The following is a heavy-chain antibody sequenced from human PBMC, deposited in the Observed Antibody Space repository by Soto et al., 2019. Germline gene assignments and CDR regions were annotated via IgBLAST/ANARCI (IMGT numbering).Heavy chain of an antibody. CDR1: GFTVSSNY. CDR3: ARDRFGRLGNSPHWYFDL. J-gene: IGHJ2*01. CDR2: IYSGGST. Sequence: EVQLVESGGGLIQPGGSLRLSCAASGFTVSSNYMSWVRQAPGKGLEWVSVIYSGGSTYYADSVKGRFTISRDNSKNTLYLQMNSLRAEDTAVYYCARDRFGRLGNSPHWYFDLWGRGTLVTVSS. V-gene: IGHV3-53*01. D-gene: IGHD3-16*01.